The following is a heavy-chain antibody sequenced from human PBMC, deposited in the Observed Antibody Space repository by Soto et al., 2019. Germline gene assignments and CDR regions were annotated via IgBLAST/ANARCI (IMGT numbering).Heavy chain of an antibody. CDR3: AAARKVRYYYYGMDV. V-gene: IGHV1-69*12. Sequence: QVQLVQYGAEVKKPGSSVKVSCKASGGTFSSYAISWVRQAPGQGLEWMGGIISIFGTADYAQKFQGRVTITADESTSTAYMELSSLRSEDTAVYYCAAARKVRYYYYGMDVWGQGTTVTVSS. CDR1: GGTFSSYA. J-gene: IGHJ6*02. CDR2: IISIFGTA. D-gene: IGHD2-21*01.